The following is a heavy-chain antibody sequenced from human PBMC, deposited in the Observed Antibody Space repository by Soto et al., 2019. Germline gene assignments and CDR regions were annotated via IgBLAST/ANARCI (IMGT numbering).Heavy chain of an antibody. J-gene: IGHJ4*02. CDR2: ISYFGST. V-gene: IGHV4-39*01. CDR3: ASLDTAQSAFNY. Sequence: SETLSLTCTVSGGSISSDSYYWGWIRQSPEKGFEWIASISYFGSTYYSPTLKSRLLISVDTSKSQFSLKLSPVTAADTAVYYCASLDTAQSAFNYWGQGTLVTVSS. D-gene: IGHD5-18*01. CDR1: GGSISSDSYY.